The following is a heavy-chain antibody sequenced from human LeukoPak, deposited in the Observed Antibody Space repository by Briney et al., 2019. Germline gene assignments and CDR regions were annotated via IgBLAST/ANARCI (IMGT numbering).Heavy chain of an antibody. J-gene: IGHJ5*02. CDR1: GGSFSGYY. V-gene: IGHV4-34*01. CDR3: ARDVAAAGRTFDP. Sequence: PSETLSLTCAVYGGSFSGYYWSWIRQPPRKGLEWIGEINHSGSTNYNPSLKSRVTISVDTSKNQFSLKLSSVTAADTAVYYCARDVAAAGRTFDPWGQGTLVTVSS. D-gene: IGHD6-13*01. CDR2: INHSGST.